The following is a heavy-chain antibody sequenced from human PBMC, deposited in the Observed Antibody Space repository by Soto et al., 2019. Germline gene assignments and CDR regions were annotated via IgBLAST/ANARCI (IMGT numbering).Heavy chain of an antibody. D-gene: IGHD6-6*01. CDR2: IYYSGST. Sequence: SETLSLTCTVSGGSISSYYWSWIRQPPGKGLEWIGYIYYSGSTNYNPSLKSRVTISVDTSKNQFSLKLGSVTAADTAVYYCARAGLEYSSSFDYWGQGTLVTVSS. J-gene: IGHJ4*02. CDR3: ARAGLEYSSSFDY. V-gene: IGHV4-59*01. CDR1: GGSISSYY.